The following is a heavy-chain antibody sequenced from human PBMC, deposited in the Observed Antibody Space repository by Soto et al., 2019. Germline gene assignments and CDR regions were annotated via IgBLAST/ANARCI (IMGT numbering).Heavy chain of an antibody. J-gene: IGHJ4*02. CDR3: ARGSIVVVPAAIYY. D-gene: IGHD2-2*01. V-gene: IGHV3-64*01. Sequence: AGSLRLSCAAAGFTFSSYAMQWLRQAPGKGLEYVSAISSNGGSTYYANSVKGRFTISRDNSKNTLYLQMGSLRAEDMAVYYCARGSIVVVPAAIYYWGQGTLVTVSS. CDR1: GFTFSSYA. CDR2: ISSNGGST.